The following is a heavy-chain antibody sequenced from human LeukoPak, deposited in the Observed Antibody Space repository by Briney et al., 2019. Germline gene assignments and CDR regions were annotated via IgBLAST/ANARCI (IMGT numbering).Heavy chain of an antibody. D-gene: IGHD2-21*02. CDR1: GFTYSSYA. CDR2: INPDGRDT. Sequence: PGGSLRLSCAASGFTYSSYAMSWVRQAPGEGLEWVAHINPDGRDTYYVDSVKGRFTISRDNAQNSMYLQMNSLRVEDTAVYYCTSWGDTTAEYFQRWGQGTLVTVSS. CDR3: TSWGDTTAEYFQR. V-gene: IGHV3-7*01. J-gene: IGHJ1*01.